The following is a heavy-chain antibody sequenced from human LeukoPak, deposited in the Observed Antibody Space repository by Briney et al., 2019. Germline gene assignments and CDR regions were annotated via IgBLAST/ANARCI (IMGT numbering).Heavy chain of an antibody. V-gene: IGHV1-3*01. D-gene: IGHD6-19*01. CDR1: GYTFTIYA. Sequence: RASVKVSFKASGYTFTIYAMHWVRQAPGQRLEWMGWINAGNGNTKYSQKFQGRVTITRDTSASTAYMELSSLRSEDTAVYYCARGRYSSGWYCIDYWGQGTLVTVSS. J-gene: IGHJ4*02. CDR3: ARGRYSSGWYCIDY. CDR2: INAGNGNT.